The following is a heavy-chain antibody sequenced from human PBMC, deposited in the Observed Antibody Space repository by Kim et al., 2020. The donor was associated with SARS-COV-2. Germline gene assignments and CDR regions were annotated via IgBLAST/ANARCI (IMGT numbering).Heavy chain of an antibody. Sequence: GGSLRLSCAVSGVTFRNYGMHWVRQAPGKGLEWVALISFDGSKTYYVDSVKGRFTISRDNSKNTLFLHMFALGDEDTAVYYCAKEGTSGTFPDYWGQGTLVTVSS. D-gene: IGHD3-10*01. CDR3: AKEGTSGTFPDY. V-gene: IGHV3-30*18. J-gene: IGHJ4*02. CDR2: ISFDGSKT. CDR1: GVTFRNYG.